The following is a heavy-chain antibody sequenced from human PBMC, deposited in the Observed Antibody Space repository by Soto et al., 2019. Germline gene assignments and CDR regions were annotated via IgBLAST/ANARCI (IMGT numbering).Heavy chain of an antibody. CDR3: AQRPRGFTYFFDF. CDR2: LYWDDDE. Sequence: QITLNESGPTLVKPTQTLTLTCTFSGFSLSTRGVGVGWIRQPPGKALEWLALLYWDDDERYSPSLMSRLTITKDTSKNPVFLKMTNMDPVDTATYYCAQRPRGFTYFFDFWGQGTLVTVSS. CDR1: GFSLSTRGVG. V-gene: IGHV2-5*02. J-gene: IGHJ4*02.